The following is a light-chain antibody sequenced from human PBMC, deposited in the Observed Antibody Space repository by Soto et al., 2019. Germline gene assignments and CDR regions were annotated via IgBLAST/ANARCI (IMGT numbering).Light chain of an antibody. CDR1: QSVSTY. V-gene: IGKV3-11*01. Sequence: EIVLTQSPATLSLSPGERATLSCRASQSVSTYLAWYQQKPGQAPRLLIYDASSTATGIPARFSGSGSGTDFTLPISSLEPEDFAVYYCQQRSNWPQLTFGGGTKVEIK. CDR3: QQRSNWPQLT. CDR2: DAS. J-gene: IGKJ4*01.